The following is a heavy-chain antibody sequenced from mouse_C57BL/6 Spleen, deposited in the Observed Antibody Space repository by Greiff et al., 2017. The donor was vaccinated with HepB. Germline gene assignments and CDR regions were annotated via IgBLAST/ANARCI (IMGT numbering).Heavy chain of an antibody. CDR2: IDPSDSYT. J-gene: IGHJ2*01. V-gene: IGHV1-59*01. Sequence: QVQLQQPGAELVRPGTSVKLSCKASGYTFTSYWMHWVKQRPGQGLEWIGVIDPSDSYTNYNQKFKGKATLTVDTSSSTVYLELSRLTSDDSAVYYCARKYYYGFFDYWGQGTTLTVSS. D-gene: IGHD1-1*01. CDR3: ARKYYYGFFDY. CDR1: GYTFTSYW.